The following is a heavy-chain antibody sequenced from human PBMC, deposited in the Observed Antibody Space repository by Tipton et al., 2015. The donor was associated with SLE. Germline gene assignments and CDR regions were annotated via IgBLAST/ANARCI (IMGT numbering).Heavy chain of an antibody. D-gene: IGHD5-18*01. CDR2: IYYSGST. Sequence: TLSLTCTVSGGSISSSSYYWGWIRQPPGKGLEWIGSIYYSGSTYYNPSLKSRVTISADKSIDTAYLQWDSLRASDTAMYYCARSRYTYGYGFDYWGQGTLVTVAS. J-gene: IGHJ4*01. CDR1: GGSISSSSYY. V-gene: IGHV4-39*07. CDR3: ARSRYTYGYGFDY.